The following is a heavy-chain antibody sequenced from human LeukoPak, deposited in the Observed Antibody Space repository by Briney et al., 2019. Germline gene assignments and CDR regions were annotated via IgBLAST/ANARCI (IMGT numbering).Heavy chain of an antibody. Sequence: PGGSLRLSCAASGFTFDDYDMTWVRQAPGKGLEWISGISWKGGTTAYADYVKGLFTIARENAKNTLYLQMNSLRAEDTALYCCARDKAGSSSLLDYWGQGTLVTVSS. J-gene: IGHJ4*02. CDR2: ISWKGGTT. CDR3: ARDKAGSSSLLDY. D-gene: IGHD6-13*01. V-gene: IGHV3-20*04. CDR1: GFTFDDYD.